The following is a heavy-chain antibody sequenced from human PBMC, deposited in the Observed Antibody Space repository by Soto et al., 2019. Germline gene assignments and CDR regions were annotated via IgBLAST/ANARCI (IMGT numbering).Heavy chain of an antibody. V-gene: IGHV1-2*02. CDR2: INPNSGGT. CDR3: AREVVVPAAIYYYYGMDV. D-gene: IGHD2-2*01. Sequence: ASVKVSCKASGGTFSSYAISWVRQAPGQGLEWMGWINPNSGGTNYAQKFQGRVTMTRDTSISTAYMELSRLRSDDTAVYYCAREVVVPAAIYYYYGMDVWGQGTTVTVSS. CDR1: GGTFSSYA. J-gene: IGHJ6*02.